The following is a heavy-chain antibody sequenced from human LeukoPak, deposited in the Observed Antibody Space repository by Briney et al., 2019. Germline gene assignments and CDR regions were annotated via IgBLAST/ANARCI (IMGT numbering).Heavy chain of an antibody. Sequence: KPSQTLSLTCTVSGGSISSGNYYWSWMRQPAGKGLEWIGRLHTSGSTNYNPSLKSRLTISVDRSKNQFSLTLSSVTAADTAVYYCARGGYSSGEVWGQGTLVTVSS. V-gene: IGHV4-61*02. CDR2: LHTSGST. CDR3: ARGGYSSGEV. D-gene: IGHD6-19*01. J-gene: IGHJ4*02. CDR1: GGSISSGNYY.